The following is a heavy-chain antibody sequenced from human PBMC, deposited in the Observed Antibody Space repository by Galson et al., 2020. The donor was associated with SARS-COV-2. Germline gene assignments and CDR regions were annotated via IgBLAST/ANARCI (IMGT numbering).Heavy chain of an antibody. J-gene: IGHJ3*01. Sequence: GGSLRLSCAASGFTFNRHAMSWVRQAPGTGLERVSIITISGGLTSYADSVLGRFTISRDNSKSILYLQLDSLMAEDTAVYYCAKRVGGGRVQDAFDVWGRGTTVTVAS. D-gene: IGHD2-15*01. CDR3: AKRVGGGRVQDAFDV. CDR2: ITISGGLT. CDR1: GFTFNRHA. V-gene: IGHV3-23*01.